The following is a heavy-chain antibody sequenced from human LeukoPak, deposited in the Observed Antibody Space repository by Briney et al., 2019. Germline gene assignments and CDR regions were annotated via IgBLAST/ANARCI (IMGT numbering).Heavy chain of an antibody. J-gene: IGHJ6*03. CDR1: GFSFNRRG. CDR3: ARIDGPTVFTYYMDL. CDR2: ISPRSETI. D-gene: IGHD3-16*01. Sequence: GGSLRLSCATSGFSFNRRGMNWVRQPPGKGLEWVSYISPRSETIFYAESVQGRSAVSRDDAKGSLYLQMHTLRVEDTAVYYCARIDGPTVFTYYMDLWGKGTTVTVAS. V-gene: IGHV3-48*04.